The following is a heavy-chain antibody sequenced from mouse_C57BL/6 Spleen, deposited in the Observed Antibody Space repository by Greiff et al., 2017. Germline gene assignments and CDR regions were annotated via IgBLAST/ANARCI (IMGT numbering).Heavy chain of an antibody. CDR2: INPNYGTT. CDR3: ARCLITTVVAPFDV. J-gene: IGHJ1*03. CDR1: GYSFTDYN. Sequence: EVKLMESGPELVKPGASVKISCKASGYSFTDYNMNWVKQSNGKSLEWIGVINPNYGTTSYNQKFKGKATLTVDQSSSTAYMQLNSLTSEDSAVYYCARCLITTVVAPFDVWGTGTTVTVSS. V-gene: IGHV1-39*01. D-gene: IGHD1-1*01.